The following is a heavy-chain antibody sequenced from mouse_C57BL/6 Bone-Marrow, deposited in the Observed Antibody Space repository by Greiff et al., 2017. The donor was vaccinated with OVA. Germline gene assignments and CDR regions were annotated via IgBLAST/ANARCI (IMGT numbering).Heavy chain of an antibody. CDR2: ISDGGSYT. J-gene: IGHJ1*03. CDR3: ARGTGTDWYFDV. Sequence: EVKLVESGGGLVKPGGSLKLSCAASGFTFSSYAMSWVRQTPEKRLEWVATISDGGSYTYYPDNVQGRFTISRDNAKNNLYLQMSHLKSEDTAMYYCARGTGTDWYFDVWGTGTTVTVSS. D-gene: IGHD4-1*01. CDR1: GFTFSSYA. V-gene: IGHV5-4*03.